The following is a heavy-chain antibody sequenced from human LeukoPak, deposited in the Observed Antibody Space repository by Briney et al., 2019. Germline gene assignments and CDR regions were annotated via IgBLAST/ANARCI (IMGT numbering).Heavy chain of an antibody. J-gene: IGHJ4*02. V-gene: IGHV3-74*01. CDR1: GFTFCSYL. Sequence: PGGSLRLSCAASGFTFCSYLVHWGREAPGPGLVWVSRIDSDVSSTSYADFVKGRFTISRDNAKNTLYLQMNSLRAEDTAVYYCAMQQLAPFDYWGQGTLVTVSS. D-gene: IGHD6-13*01. CDR2: IDSDVSST. CDR3: AMQQLAPFDY.